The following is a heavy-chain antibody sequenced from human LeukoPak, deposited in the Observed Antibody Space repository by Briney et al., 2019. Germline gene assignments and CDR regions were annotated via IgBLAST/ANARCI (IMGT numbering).Heavy chain of an antibody. CDR3: AKCATDFWSGYYIDY. V-gene: IGHV3-11*01. J-gene: IGHJ4*02. D-gene: IGHD3-3*01. CDR2: ISSSGSTI. CDR1: GFTFSDYY. Sequence: GGSLRLSCAASGFTFSDYYMSWIRQAPGKGLEWVSYISSSGSTIYYADSVKGRFTISRDNAKNSLYLQMNSLRAEDTAVYYCAKCATDFWSGYYIDYWGQGTLVTVSS.